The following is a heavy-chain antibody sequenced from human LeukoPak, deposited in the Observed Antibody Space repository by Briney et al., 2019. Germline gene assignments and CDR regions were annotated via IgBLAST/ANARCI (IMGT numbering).Heavy chain of an antibody. V-gene: IGHV1-46*01. Sequence: VPSVKVSCKASGYTFTNYYMHWMRQAPGQGLEWMGIINPSGGSTSYAQKFQGRVTMTRDTSTSTVYMELSSLRSDDTAVYYCARAGYDSSGYYSYWGQGTLVTVSS. J-gene: IGHJ4*02. CDR1: GYTFTNYY. D-gene: IGHD3-22*01. CDR3: ARAGYDSSGYYSY. CDR2: INPSGGST.